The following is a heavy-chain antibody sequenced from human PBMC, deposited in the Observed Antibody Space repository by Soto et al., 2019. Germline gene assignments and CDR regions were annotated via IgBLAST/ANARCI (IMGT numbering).Heavy chain of an antibody. D-gene: IGHD2-21*02. CDR2: ISGSGGST. Sequence: EVQLLESGGGLVQPGGSLRLSCAASGFTFSSYAMSWVRQAPGKGLEWVSAISGSGGSTYYADSVKGRFTISRDNSKNTLYLQMNSLRAEETAVYYCAKHQHIVVLTAIDYVDYWGQGTLVTVSS. CDR3: AKHQHIVVLTAIDYVDY. J-gene: IGHJ4*02. CDR1: GFTFSSYA. V-gene: IGHV3-23*01.